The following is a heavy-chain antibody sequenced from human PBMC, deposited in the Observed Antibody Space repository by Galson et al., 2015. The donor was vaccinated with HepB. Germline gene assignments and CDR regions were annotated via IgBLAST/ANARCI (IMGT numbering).Heavy chain of an antibody. J-gene: IGHJ4*02. CDR2: INPNSGGT. CDR3: ARGSGRSKNFDY. CDR1: GGTFSSYT. V-gene: IGHV1-2*05. D-gene: IGHD1-26*01. Sequence: VKVSCKASGGTFSSYTISWVRQAPGQGLEWMGRINPNSGGTNYAQKFQGRVTMTRDTSISTAYMELSWLRSDDAVVYYCARGSGRSKNFDYWGQGTLVTVSS.